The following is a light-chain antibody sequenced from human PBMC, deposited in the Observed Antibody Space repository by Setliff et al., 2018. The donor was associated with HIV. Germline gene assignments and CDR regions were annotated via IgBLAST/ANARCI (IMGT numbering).Light chain of an antibody. Sequence: SYELTQPTSVSVSPGQTATITCSGDKLGDKYACWYQQKPGQSPVVVVYQDDKRPSGIPERSSGSNSGNTATLTISGTQAMDEADYYCQAWDSSTAAYVFGTGTKVTVL. CDR2: QDD. V-gene: IGLV3-1*01. J-gene: IGLJ1*01. CDR3: QAWDSSTAAYV. CDR1: KLGDKY.